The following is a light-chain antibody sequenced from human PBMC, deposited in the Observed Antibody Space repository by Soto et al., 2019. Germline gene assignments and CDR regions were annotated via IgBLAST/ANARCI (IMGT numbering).Light chain of an antibody. CDR3: AAWDDSLNGPV. Sequence: QSVLTQPPSASGTPGQRVTISCSGGNSNIGSNTVNWYQQLPGTAPKLLIYSDDQRPSGVPDRLSGSKSGTSASLAISGLQSEDEADYYCAAWDDSLNGPVFGGGTKVTVL. CDR1: NSNIGSNT. CDR2: SDD. V-gene: IGLV1-44*01. J-gene: IGLJ2*01.